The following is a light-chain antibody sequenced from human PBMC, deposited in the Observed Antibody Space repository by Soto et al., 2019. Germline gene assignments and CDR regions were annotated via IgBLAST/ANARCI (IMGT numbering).Light chain of an antibody. Sequence: EIVLTQSPATLSLSPGEGATLSCRASQSVSSSYLAWYQQKPGQAPRLLIYGASSRATGIPDRFSGSGSGTDFTLTISRLEPEDFAVYYCQQYGSYPVTFGQGTKVEIK. CDR1: QSVSSSY. CDR2: GAS. CDR3: QQYGSYPVT. V-gene: IGKV3-20*01. J-gene: IGKJ1*01.